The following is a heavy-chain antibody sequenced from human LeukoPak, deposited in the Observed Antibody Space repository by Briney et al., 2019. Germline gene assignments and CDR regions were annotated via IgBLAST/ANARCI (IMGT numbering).Heavy chain of an antibody. V-gene: IGHV7-4-1*02. J-gene: IGHJ5*02. Sequence: ASVKVSCKASGYTFTSYAMNWVRQAPGQGLEWMGWINTNTGNPTYAQGFTGRFVFSLDTSVSTAYLQISSLKAEDTAVYYCARVFGFIRSGYDYDFWFDPWGQGTLVTVSS. D-gene: IGHD5-12*01. CDR3: ARVFGFIRSGYDYDFWFDP. CDR1: GYTFTSYA. CDR2: INTNTGNP.